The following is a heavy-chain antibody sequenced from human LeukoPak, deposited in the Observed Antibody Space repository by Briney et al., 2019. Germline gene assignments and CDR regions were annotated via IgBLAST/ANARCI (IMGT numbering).Heavy chain of an antibody. D-gene: IGHD3-10*01. Sequence: SETLSLTCTVSGGSISSGDYYWSWIRQPPGKGLEWIGYIYYSGSTYYNPSLKSRVTISVDTSKNQFSLKLSSVTAADTAVYYCARDGGGSGSSNGAFDIWGQGTMVTVSS. V-gene: IGHV4-30-4*01. CDR3: ARDGGGSGSSNGAFDI. CDR1: GGSISSGDYY. J-gene: IGHJ3*02. CDR2: IYYSGST.